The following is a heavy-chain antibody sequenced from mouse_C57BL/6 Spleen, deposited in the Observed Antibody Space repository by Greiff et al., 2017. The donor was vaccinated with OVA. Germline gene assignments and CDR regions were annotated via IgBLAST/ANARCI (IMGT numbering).Heavy chain of an antibody. D-gene: IGHD1-1*01. J-gene: IGHJ4*01. CDR1: GFTFSDYY. CDR3: ARAYSSSYGDAMDY. CDR2: ITYDGSST. V-gene: IGHV5-16*01. Sequence: EVKLMESEGGLVQPGSSMKLSCTASGFTFSDYYMAWVRQVPETGLEWVANITYDGSSTYYLDYLQSRFIISRDNAKNILDLQMISLKSADTATYYCARAYSSSYGDAMDYWGQGTSVTVSS.